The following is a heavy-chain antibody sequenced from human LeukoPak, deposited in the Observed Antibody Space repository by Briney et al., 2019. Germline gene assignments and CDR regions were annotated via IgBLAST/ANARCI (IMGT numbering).Heavy chain of an antibody. J-gene: IGHJ4*02. V-gene: IGHV4-59*01. CDR1: GGSISSYY. CDR2: IYYSWST. CDR3: ARDKSGWTWRYFDY. Sequence: PSETLSLTCTVSGGSISSYYWRWTRHPPGKGLEWSGYIYYSWSTNYNPSLTSRVTISVDTSKNQFSLTLSSVTAADTAVYYCARDKSGWTWRYFDYWGRGTLVMVSA. D-gene: IGHD6-19*01.